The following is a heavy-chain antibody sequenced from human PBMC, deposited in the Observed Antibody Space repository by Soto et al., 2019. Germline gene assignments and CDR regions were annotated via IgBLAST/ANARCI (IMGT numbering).Heavy chain of an antibody. J-gene: IGHJ6*02. CDR3: ARELHGGSYGMDV. V-gene: IGHV3-13*01. Sequence: EVQLVESGGGLVQPGGSLRLSCAASGFTFSNYDMHWVRQVTGKGLEWVSGITTAGDTYYLGSVKGRFTISREKAKNPFYLQMNSLSAGDTAVYYCARELHGGSYGMDVWGQGTTVTVSS. CDR2: ITTAGDT. CDR1: GFTFSNYD.